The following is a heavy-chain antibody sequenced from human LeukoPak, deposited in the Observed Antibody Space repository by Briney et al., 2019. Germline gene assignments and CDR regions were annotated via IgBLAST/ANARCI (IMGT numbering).Heavy chain of an antibody. Sequence: GGSLRLSCAASGFTFSSYSMNWVRQAPGKGLEWVSSISSSSSYIYYADSVKGRFTISRGNAKNSLYLQMNSLRAEDTAVYYCASQVGSGSYFPGDYWGQGTLVTVSS. CDR3: ASQVGSGSYFPGDY. D-gene: IGHD1-26*01. V-gene: IGHV3-21*01. CDR1: GFTFSSYS. J-gene: IGHJ4*02. CDR2: ISSSSSYI.